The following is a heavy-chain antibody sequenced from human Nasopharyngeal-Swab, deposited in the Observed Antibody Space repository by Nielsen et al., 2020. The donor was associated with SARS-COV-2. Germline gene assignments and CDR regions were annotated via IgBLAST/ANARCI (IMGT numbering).Heavy chain of an antibody. CDR1: GFTFSSYE. Sequence: GESLKISCAASGFTFSSYEMNWVRQAPGKGLEWVSYISSSGSTIYYADSVKGRFTISRDNAKNSLYLQMNSLRAEDTAVYYRARVQLWLMFSAGMDVWGQGTTVTVSS. CDR3: ARVQLWLMFSAGMDV. D-gene: IGHD5-18*01. V-gene: IGHV3-48*03. J-gene: IGHJ6*02. CDR2: ISSSGSTI.